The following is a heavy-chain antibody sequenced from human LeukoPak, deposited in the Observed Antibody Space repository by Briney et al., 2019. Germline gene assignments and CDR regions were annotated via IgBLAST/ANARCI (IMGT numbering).Heavy chain of an antibody. CDR2: IYYSGCT. D-gene: IGHD6-13*01. J-gene: IGHJ6*02. Sequence: SETLSLTCTVSGGSISSYYWSWIRQPPGKGLEGIGYIYYSGCTNYNPSLKSRVTIAVDTSKNQVSLKLSSVTAADTAVYDCARHDGTTSSWYRGGYYYYGMDVWGQGTTVTVSS. V-gene: IGHV4-59*08. CDR3: ARHDGTTSSWYRGGYYYYGMDV. CDR1: GGSISSYY.